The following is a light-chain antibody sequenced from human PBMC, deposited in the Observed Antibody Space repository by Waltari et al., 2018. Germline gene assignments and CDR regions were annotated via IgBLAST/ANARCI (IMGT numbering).Light chain of an antibody. CDR1: SGRIASNS. Sequence: NFMLTQPHSVSESPGKTVTISCTRSSGRIASNSVQGYQQRPGSSPTTVIYEDNERPSGVPDRFSGSIDSSSNSASLTISGLKTEDEADYYCQSYDGNTVVFGGGTKLTVL. V-gene: IGLV6-57*01. CDR3: QSYDGNTVV. CDR2: EDN. J-gene: IGLJ2*01.